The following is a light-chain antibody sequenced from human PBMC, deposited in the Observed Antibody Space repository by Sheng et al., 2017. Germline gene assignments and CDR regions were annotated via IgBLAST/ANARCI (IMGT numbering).Light chain of an antibody. J-gene: IGLJ3*02. CDR2: KDT. V-gene: IGLV3-27*01. CDR1: VLAKKY. CDR3: YSAADNYWV. Sequence: SYELTQPSSVSVSPGQTARITCSGDVLAKKYARWFQQKAGQAPVLVIYKDTERPSGIPERFSGSSSGTTVTLTISGAQVEDEADYYCYSAADNYWVFGGGTKLTVL.